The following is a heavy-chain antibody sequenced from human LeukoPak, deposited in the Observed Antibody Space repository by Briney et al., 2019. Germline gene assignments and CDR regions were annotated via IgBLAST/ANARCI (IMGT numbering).Heavy chain of an antibody. CDR1: GASISSYY. Sequence: SETLSLTCTVSGASISSYYWSWVRQPPGKGLEWIGYIYYSGSTRYNPSLKSRVTISVDTSKNQFSLKLSSVTAADTAVYYCARVGILRFPSNWFDPWGQGTLVTVSS. V-gene: IGHV4-59*01. CDR3: ARVGILRFPSNWFDP. D-gene: IGHD3-3*01. CDR2: IYYSGST. J-gene: IGHJ5*02.